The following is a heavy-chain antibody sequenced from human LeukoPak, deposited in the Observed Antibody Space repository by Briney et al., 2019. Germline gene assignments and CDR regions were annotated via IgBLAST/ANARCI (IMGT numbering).Heavy chain of an antibody. J-gene: IGHJ4*02. CDR3: ANSSADYLFDY. Sequence: PSETLSLTCTVSGGPMSRYYGNGLPDPTGRAREWIGYIYYSGNTDYNPSLESRVTISFDTSKNQSSLKVSSVTAADTAVYYSANSSADYLFDYWGQGTLVTVSS. CDR2: IYYSGNT. D-gene: IGHD3-22*01. V-gene: IGHV4-59*08. CDR1: GGPMSRYY.